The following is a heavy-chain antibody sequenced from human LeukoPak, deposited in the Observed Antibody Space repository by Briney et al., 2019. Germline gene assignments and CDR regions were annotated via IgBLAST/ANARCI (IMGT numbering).Heavy chain of an antibody. CDR3: AKAWFGELQPPDY. CDR2: ISGGGGST. V-gene: IGHV3-23*01. J-gene: IGHJ4*02. CDR1: GFTFTSYS. Sequence: GGSLRLSCAASGFTFTSYSMNWVRQAPGKGLEWVSTISGGGGSTYYADSVKGRFTISRDNSKNTLYLQMNSLRAEDTAVYYCAKAWFGELQPPDYWGQGTLVTVSS. D-gene: IGHD3-10*01.